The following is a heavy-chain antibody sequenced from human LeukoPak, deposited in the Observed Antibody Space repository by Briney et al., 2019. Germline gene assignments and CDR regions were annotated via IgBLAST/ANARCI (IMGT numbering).Heavy chain of an antibody. V-gene: IGHV3-64*01. D-gene: IGHD3-10*01. CDR3: ARAITMVRGVIDY. J-gene: IGHJ4*02. CDR1: GFTFSNYA. Sequence: PGGSLRLSCAASGFTFSNYAMHWVRQAPGKGLEYVSAISSNGGSTYYANSVKDRFTISRDNSENTLYLQMGSLRAEDMAVYYCARAITMVRGVIDYWGQGTLVTVSS. CDR2: ISSNGGST.